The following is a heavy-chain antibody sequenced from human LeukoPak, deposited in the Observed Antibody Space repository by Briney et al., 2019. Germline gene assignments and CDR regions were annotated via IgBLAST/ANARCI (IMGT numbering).Heavy chain of an antibody. Sequence: GGSLRLSCAASGFTFSSYAMHWVRQAPGKGLEYVSAISSNGGSTYYANSVKGRFTISRDNSKNTLYLQMGSLRAEDMAVYYCARGPAMSSFDYWGQGTLVTVSS. D-gene: IGHD5-18*01. CDR3: ARGPAMSSFDY. CDR1: GFTFSSYA. J-gene: IGHJ4*02. CDR2: ISSNGGST. V-gene: IGHV3-64*01.